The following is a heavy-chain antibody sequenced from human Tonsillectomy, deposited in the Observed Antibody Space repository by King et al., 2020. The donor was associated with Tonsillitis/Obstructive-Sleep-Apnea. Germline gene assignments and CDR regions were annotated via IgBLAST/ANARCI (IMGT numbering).Heavy chain of an antibody. CDR1: GFTFRSYG. J-gene: IGHJ6*02. Sequence: QVQLVESGGGVVQPGRSLRLSCAASGFTFRSYGMHWVRQAPGKGLEWVAVIWYDGTNKYYADSVKGRFTISRDNSKNTLYLQMNSLRAEDTAVYDCARDVDYCTDGVCLGLYYYYGMDVWGQGTPVTVSS. D-gene: IGHD2-8*01. CDR3: ARDVDYCTDGVCLGLYYYYGMDV. CDR2: IWYDGTNK. V-gene: IGHV3-33*01.